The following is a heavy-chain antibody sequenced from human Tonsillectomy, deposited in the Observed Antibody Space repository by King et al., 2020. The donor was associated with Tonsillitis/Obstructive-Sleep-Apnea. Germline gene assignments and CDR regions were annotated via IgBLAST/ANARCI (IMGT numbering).Heavy chain of an antibody. D-gene: IGHD2-21*02. CDR1: GYTFASYH. V-gene: IGHV1-46*01. CDR2: INAGGGGT. Sequence: EQLVQSGAEVKKPGASVKVSCKTFGYTFASYHLSWMRRAPGQGLEWMGIINAGGGGTTYAQKFQGRVTMTRDTSTSTVHMELSRLTFEDTAVYFCAREEACAGASPDCIEYHYWGQGTLVTVSS. CDR3: AREEACAGASPDCIEYHY. J-gene: IGHJ4*02.